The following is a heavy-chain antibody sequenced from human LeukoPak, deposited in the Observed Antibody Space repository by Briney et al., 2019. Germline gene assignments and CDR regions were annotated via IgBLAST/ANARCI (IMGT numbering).Heavy chain of an antibody. J-gene: IGHJ5*02. CDR1: GGSTTSIHYY. CDR3: ARMTCGGGTCWWFDP. V-gene: IGHV4-39*01. CDR2: IYYFGST. D-gene: IGHD2-15*01. Sequence: SETLSLTCTVSGGSTTSIHYYWGWIRQPPGKGLEWIGNIYYFGSTYYNPALRRRVTISVDTSKNQFSLKLSSVTAADTALYYCARMTCGGGTCWWFDPWGQGTLVTVSS.